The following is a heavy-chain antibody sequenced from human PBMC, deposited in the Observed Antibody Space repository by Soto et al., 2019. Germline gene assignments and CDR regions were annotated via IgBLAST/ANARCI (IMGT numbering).Heavy chain of an antibody. V-gene: IGHV3-30-3*01. CDR3: ARWHGSGYYYYGMDV. D-gene: IGHD3-10*01. CDR1: GFTFGSYA. CDR2: ISYDGSNK. Sequence: GGSLRLSCAASGFTFGSYAMHWVRQAPGKGLEWVAVISYDGSNKYYADSVKGRFTISRDNSKNTLYLQMNSLRAEDTAVYYCARWHGSGYYYYGMDVWGQGTTVTVSS. J-gene: IGHJ6*02.